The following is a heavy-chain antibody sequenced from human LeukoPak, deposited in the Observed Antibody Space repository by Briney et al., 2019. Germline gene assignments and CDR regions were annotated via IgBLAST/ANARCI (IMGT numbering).Heavy chain of an antibody. V-gene: IGHV4-34*01. CDR3: ARGEHHGSGSYGLIGYYYYGMDV. CDR2: INHSGST. Sequence: PSETLSLTCTVSGGSISSYYWSWIRQPPGKGLEWIGEINHSGSTNYNPSLKSRVTISVDTSKNQFSLKLSSVTAADTAVYYCARGEHHGSGSYGLIGYYYYGMDVWGQGTTVTVSS. J-gene: IGHJ6*02. D-gene: IGHD3-10*01. CDR1: GGSISSYY.